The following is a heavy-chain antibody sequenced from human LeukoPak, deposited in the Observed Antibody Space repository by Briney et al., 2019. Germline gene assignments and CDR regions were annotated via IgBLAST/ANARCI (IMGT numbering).Heavy chain of an antibody. Sequence: GRSLRLSCAASGFTFSSYGMHWVRQAPGKGLEWVVVISYDGSNKYYADSVKGRFTISRDNSKNTLYLQMNSLRAEDTAVYYCAKAGSSTSRADYGMDVWGQGTTVTVSS. CDR1: GFTFSSYG. J-gene: IGHJ6*02. V-gene: IGHV3-30*18. CDR3: AKAGSSTSRADYGMDV. CDR2: ISYDGSNK. D-gene: IGHD2-2*01.